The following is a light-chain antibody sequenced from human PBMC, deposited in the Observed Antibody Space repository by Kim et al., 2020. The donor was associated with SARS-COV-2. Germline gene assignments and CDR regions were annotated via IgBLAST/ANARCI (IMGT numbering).Light chain of an antibody. CDR3: QQLGSSPPWT. CDR1: QNISSY. J-gene: IGKJ1*01. V-gene: IGKV1-9*01. Sequence: SVGDRVTITCRASQNISSYLAWYQQKPGEAPKLLIYTASTLQSGVPSRFSGSGSGTDFTLTISSLQPEDFATYYCQQLGSSPPWTFGQGTKVDIK. CDR2: TAS.